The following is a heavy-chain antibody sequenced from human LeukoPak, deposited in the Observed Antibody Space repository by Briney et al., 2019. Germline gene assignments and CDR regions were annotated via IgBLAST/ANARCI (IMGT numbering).Heavy chain of an antibody. Sequence: PGRSLRLSCAASGFTFSSYAMHWVRQAPGKGLEWVAVISYDGSNKYYADSVKGRFTISRDNSKNTLYLQMNSLRAEDTAVYYCAREYSSGWYGDYWGQGTLVTVSS. CDR2: ISYDGSNK. J-gene: IGHJ4*02. V-gene: IGHV3-30-3*01. CDR3: AREYSSGWYGDY. D-gene: IGHD6-19*01. CDR1: GFTFSSYA.